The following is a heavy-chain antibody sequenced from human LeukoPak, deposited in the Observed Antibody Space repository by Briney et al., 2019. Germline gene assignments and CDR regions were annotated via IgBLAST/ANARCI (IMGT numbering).Heavy chain of an antibody. CDR3: ARSGSGYLRYYFDY. CDR2: IYSSGST. CDR1: GGSLSGYY. J-gene: IGHJ4*02. V-gene: IGHV4-34*01. D-gene: IGHD5-12*01. Sequence: SETLSLTCAVYGGSLSGYYWSWIRQPPGKGLEWIGSIYSSGSTYYNPSLRSRVTISVDTSKNQFSLKLSSVTAADTAVYYCARSGSGYLRYYFDYWGQGTLVTVSS.